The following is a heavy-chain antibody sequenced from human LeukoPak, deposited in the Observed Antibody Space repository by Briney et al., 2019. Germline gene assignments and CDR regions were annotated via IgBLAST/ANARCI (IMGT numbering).Heavy chain of an antibody. J-gene: IGHJ6*03. D-gene: IGHD6-13*01. CDR3: ARGESYSSSWPPYYYYYYYMDV. V-gene: IGHV4-4*07. CDR1: GGSISSYY. CDR2: IYTSGST. Sequence: SETLSLTCTVSGGSISSYYWSWIRQPAGKGLEWIGRIYTSGSTNYNPSLKSRVTISVDTSKNQFSLKLSSVTAADTAVYYCARGESYSSSWPPYYYYYYYMDVWGKGTTVTVSS.